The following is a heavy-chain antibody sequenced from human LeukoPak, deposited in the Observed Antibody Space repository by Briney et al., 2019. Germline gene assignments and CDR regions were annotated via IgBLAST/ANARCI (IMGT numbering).Heavy chain of an antibody. CDR2: ISGSGGST. CDR3: AKRERGSYSLDY. D-gene: IGHD1-26*01. CDR1: GFTFSSYA. Sequence: PGGSLRLSCAASGFTFSSYAMSWVRQAPGKGLEWVSAISGSGGSTYYADSVKGRFTISRDNSKNTLYLQMNSLRAEGTAVYYCAKRERGSYSLDYWGQGTLVTVSS. J-gene: IGHJ4*02. V-gene: IGHV3-23*01.